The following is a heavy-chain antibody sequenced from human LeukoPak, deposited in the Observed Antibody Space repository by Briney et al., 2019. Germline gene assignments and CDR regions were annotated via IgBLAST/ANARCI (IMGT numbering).Heavy chain of an antibody. Sequence: ASVKVSCTASGYTFTSYGISWVRHAPGQGLEWMGWISAYNGNTNYAQKLQGRVTMTTDTSTSTAYMELRSLRSDDTAVYYCALSGSYAPFDYWGQGTLVTVSS. V-gene: IGHV1-18*01. D-gene: IGHD1-26*01. J-gene: IGHJ4*02. CDR1: GYTFTSYG. CDR3: ALSGSYAPFDY. CDR2: ISAYNGNT.